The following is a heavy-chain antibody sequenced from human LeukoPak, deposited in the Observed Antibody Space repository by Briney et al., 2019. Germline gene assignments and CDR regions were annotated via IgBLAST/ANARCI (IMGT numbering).Heavy chain of an antibody. V-gene: IGHV3-15*01. CDR2: IKSKTDGGAT. CDR3: YTGTTVSTYGMDV. CDR1: GFTFSNAW. J-gene: IGHJ6*02. D-gene: IGHD4-17*01. Sequence: GGSLRLSCAASGFTFSNAWMSWVRQAPGKGLEWVGRIKSKTDGGATDYAAPVKGGFTISRDDSKNTLYLQMNSLKTEDTAVYYCYTGTTVSTYGMDVWGQGTTVTVSS.